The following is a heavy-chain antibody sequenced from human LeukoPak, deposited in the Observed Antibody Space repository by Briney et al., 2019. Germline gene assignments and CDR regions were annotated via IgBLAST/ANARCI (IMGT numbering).Heavy chain of an antibody. CDR3: ARDYLVGQQLWGYYFDY. Sequence: GGSLRLSCAASGFTFSSYAMHWVRKAPGKGLEWVAVISYDGSNKYYADSVKGRFTISRDNSKNTLYLQMNSLRAEDTAVYYCARDYLVGQQLWGYYFDYWGQGTLVTVSS. D-gene: IGHD6-13*01. J-gene: IGHJ4*02. CDR1: GFTFSSYA. V-gene: IGHV3-30-3*01. CDR2: ISYDGSNK.